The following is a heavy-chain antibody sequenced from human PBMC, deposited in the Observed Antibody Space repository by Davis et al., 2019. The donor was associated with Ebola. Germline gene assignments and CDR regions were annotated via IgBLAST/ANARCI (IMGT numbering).Heavy chain of an antibody. J-gene: IGHJ4*02. CDR3: ARNLGDIVVVPAAMGY. CDR1: GYTFTSYY. CDR2: NNAGNGNT. Sequence: ASVKVSCKASGYTFTSYYMHWVRQAPGQRLEWMGWNNAGNGNTKYSQKFQGRVTITRDTSASTAYMELSSLRSEDTAVYYCARNLGDIVVVPAAMGYWGQGTLVTVSS. V-gene: IGHV1-3*01. D-gene: IGHD2-2*01.